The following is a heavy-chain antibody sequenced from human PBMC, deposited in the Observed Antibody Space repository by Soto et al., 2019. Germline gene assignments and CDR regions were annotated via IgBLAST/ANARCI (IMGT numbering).Heavy chain of an antibody. J-gene: IGHJ4*02. Sequence: QVQLQESGPGLVKPSETLSLTCTVSGGSISSYYWSWLRQPPGKGLEWIGYIYYSGSTNYNPSLKSRVTISVDTSKNQFSLKVSSVTAADTAVYYCARRYGGNFDYWGQGTLVTVSS. V-gene: IGHV4-59*01. CDR1: GGSISSYY. D-gene: IGHD1-26*01. CDR2: IYYSGST. CDR3: ARRYGGNFDY.